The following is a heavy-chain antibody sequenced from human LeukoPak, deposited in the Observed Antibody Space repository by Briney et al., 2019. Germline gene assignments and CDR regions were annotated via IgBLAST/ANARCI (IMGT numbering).Heavy chain of an antibody. V-gene: IGHV3-23*01. CDR3: AKDPQQWLPRGPYYFDY. J-gene: IGHJ4*02. D-gene: IGHD6-19*01. CDR2: NSGSGGTT. CDR1: GFTFSSYA. Sequence: GGSLRLSCAASGFTFSSYAMSWVRQAPGKGLEWVSANSGSGGTTYYADSVKGRFTISRDNSKNTLYLQMNSLRAEDTAIYYCAKDPQQWLPRGPYYFDYWGQGTLVTVSS.